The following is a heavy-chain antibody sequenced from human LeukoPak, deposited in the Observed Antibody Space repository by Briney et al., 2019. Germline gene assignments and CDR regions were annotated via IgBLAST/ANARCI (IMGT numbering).Heavy chain of an antibody. D-gene: IGHD5-18*01. CDR1: GGSISSSSHY. Sequence: SETLSLTCTVSGGSISSSSHYWGWIRQPPGKGLEWIGSISYSGSTYYNPSLKSRVTISVDTSKTQFSLKLSSVTAADTAVYYCARPRIPAPFDYWGQGTLVTVSS. J-gene: IGHJ4*02. CDR2: ISYSGST. V-gene: IGHV4-39*01. CDR3: ARPRIPAPFDY.